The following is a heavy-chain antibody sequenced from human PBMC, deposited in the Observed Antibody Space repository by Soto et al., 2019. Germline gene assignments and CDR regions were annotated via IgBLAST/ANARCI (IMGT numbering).Heavy chain of an antibody. CDR2: ISGSGGST. CDR3: AKGGSYFYYYGLDV. V-gene: IGHV3-23*01. Sequence: GGSLRLSCAASGFTFSSYAMSWVRQAPGKGLEWVSAISGSGGSTYYADSVKGRFSISRDNSKDTVHLQMNSLRAEDTAVYYCAKGGSYFYYYGLDVWGQGTTVTVSS. CDR1: GFTFSSYA. J-gene: IGHJ6*02.